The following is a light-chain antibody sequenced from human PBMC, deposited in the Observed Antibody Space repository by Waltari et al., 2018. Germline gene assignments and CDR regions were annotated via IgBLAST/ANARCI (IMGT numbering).Light chain of an antibody. CDR2: GAY. CDR1: QRVNTD. CDR3: QHHVRLPAT. Sequence: GERATLSGRASQRVNTDLAWYQQKPGQAPRLLIYGAYTRAAGIPDRFSGSGFGTDFSLTISRLEAEDFAVYYCQHHVRLPATFGQGTKVEIK. V-gene: IGKV3-20*01. J-gene: IGKJ1*01.